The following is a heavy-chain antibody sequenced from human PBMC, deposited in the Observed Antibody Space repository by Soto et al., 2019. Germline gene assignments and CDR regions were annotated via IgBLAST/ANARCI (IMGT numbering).Heavy chain of an antibody. V-gene: IGHV1-18*01. CDR3: ARAVYGGYYFDF. D-gene: IGHD2-15*01. J-gene: IGHJ4*02. CDR1: GYTFTSYG. CDR2: TSTYNGDT. Sequence: ASVKVSCKASGYTFTSYGISWVRQAPGQGLEWMGWTSTYNGDTNYAQNLHGRVTMTTDTATSTAYMELRSLTSDDTAVYYCARAVYGGYYFDFWGPGTLVTVSS.